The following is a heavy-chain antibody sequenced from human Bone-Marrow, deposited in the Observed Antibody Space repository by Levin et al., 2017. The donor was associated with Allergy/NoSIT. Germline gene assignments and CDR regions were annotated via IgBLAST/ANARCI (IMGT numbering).Heavy chain of an antibody. D-gene: IGHD3-3*01. V-gene: IGHV3-21*01. CDR1: GFTFSSYS. J-gene: IGHJ5*02. Sequence: PGGSLRLSCAASGFTFSSYSMNWVRQAPGKGLEWVSSISSSSSYIYYADSVKGRFTISRDNAKNSLYLQMNSLRAEDTAVYYCARGPRILGSFTIFGVVIMTHNWFDPWGQGTLVTVSS. CDR2: ISSSSSYI. CDR3: ARGPRILGSFTIFGVVIMTHNWFDP.